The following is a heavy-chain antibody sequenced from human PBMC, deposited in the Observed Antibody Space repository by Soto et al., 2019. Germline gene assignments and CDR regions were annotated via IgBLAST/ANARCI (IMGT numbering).Heavy chain of an antibody. CDR2: IYYSGST. CDR1: GGSISSYY. D-gene: IGHD6-19*01. J-gene: IGHJ4*01. CDR3: ARHDGFSSGWIFDY. Sequence: SETLSLTCTVSGGSISSYYWSWIRQPPGKGLEWIGYIYYSGSTNYNPSLKSRVTISVDTSKNQLSLKLKSVTAADTAVYYCARHDGFSSGWIFDYWGHGTLVTVSS. V-gene: IGHV4-59*08.